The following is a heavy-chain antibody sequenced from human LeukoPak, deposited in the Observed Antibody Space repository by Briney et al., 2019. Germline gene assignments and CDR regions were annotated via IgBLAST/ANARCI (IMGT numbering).Heavy chain of an antibody. CDR1: GGSVSSYH. CDR3: ARFYSGPSGWFVLWYFDL. CDR2: IYNSENT. Sequence: SETLSLTCTVSGGSVSSYHWSWLRQPPGKVLEWIGYIYNSENTKYNSSLESRVTMSVDTSKNKFFLKLSSVTAADTAVYYCARFYSGPSGWFVLWYFDLWGRGTLVTVSS. J-gene: IGHJ2*01. D-gene: IGHD6-19*01. V-gene: IGHV4-4*09.